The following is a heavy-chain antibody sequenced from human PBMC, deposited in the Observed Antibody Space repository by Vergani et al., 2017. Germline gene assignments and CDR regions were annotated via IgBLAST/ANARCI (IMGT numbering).Heavy chain of an antibody. J-gene: IGHJ4*02. D-gene: IGHD1-26*01. CDR3: VKDAGSYENFFNS. CDR1: GFTFSLYS. Sequence: EVQLVQAGGGLVQPGGSLRISCEVSGFTFSLYSMNWVRQAPGKGLEWVSYISSRSETRYYADSVRGRFTISRDNAKDSLYLQMNSLRAEDTATYYCVKDAGSYENFFNSWGKGTLVTVSS. V-gene: IGHV3-48*01. CDR2: ISSRSETR.